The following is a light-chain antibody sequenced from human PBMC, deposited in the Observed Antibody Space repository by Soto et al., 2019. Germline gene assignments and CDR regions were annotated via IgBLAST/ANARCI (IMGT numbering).Light chain of an antibody. CDR3: QQYNSYPYT. CDR1: HNIGSW. Sequence: DIQMTQSPSTLSASVGDRVTITCRASHNIGSWLAWYQQKPGKAPNLLIYGASSLESGVPSRFSGSGFGTEFTLIISSLQPDDFATYHCQQYNSYPYTFGQGTKVDIK. J-gene: IGKJ2*01. CDR2: GAS. V-gene: IGKV1-5*01.